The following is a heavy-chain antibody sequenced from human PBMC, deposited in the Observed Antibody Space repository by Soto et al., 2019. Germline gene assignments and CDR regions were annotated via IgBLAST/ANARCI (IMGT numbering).Heavy chain of an antibody. V-gene: IGHV3-30*18. CDR1: ESTSGNKA. J-gene: IGHJ4*02. D-gene: IGHD2-15*01. CDR3: AKDGAPRYCGRSSCHPAGAY. Sequence: QVQLVESGEAWSSRGGSRDPPVAGPESTSGNKAFHWFRRAPAKGRKGWPFKSYDGSHKYYADSVKGRFTISRDNSNNMLYLQMDSLRAEDTAVYYCAKDGAPRYCGRSSCHPAGAYWGQGTLVTVSS. CDR2: KSYDGSHK.